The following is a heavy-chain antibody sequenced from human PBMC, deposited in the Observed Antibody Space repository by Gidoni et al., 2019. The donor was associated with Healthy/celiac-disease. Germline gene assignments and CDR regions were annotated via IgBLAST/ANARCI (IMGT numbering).Heavy chain of an antibody. Sequence: EVQLVESGGGWVQHGGSLRLSCAASGFTFSSHSMNWVRQAPGKGLEWVSYISSSGSTIYYADSVKGRFTISRDNAKNSLYLQMNSLRAEDTAVYYCARERYSGSYFDYWGQGTLVTVSS. CDR3: ARERYSGSYFDY. J-gene: IGHJ4*02. CDR2: ISSSGSTI. D-gene: IGHD1-26*01. CDR1: GFTFSSHS. V-gene: IGHV3-48*01.